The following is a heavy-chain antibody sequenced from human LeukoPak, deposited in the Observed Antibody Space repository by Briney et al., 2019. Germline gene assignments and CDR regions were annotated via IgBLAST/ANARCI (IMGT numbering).Heavy chain of an antibody. D-gene: IGHD4-17*01. CDR2: ISSSSSYI. J-gene: IGHJ6*03. CDR3: ARVLYGANYYYYMDV. Sequence: GGSLRLSCAASGFTFSSYSMNWVRQAPGKGLEWVSSISSSSSYIYYAGSVKGRFTISRDNAKNSLCLQMNSLRAEDTAVYYCARVLYGANYYYYMDVWGKGTTVTVSS. V-gene: IGHV3-21*01. CDR1: GFTFSSYS.